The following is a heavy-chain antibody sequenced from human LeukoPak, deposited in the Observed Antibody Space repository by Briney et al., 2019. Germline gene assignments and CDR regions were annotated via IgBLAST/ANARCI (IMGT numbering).Heavy chain of an antibody. CDR3: ARETYYDILTGRSLYYYYYGMDV. Sequence: KSSETLSLTCTVSGGSISSSSYYWGWIRQPPGKGLEWIGSIYYSGSTYYNPSLKSRVTISVDTSKNQFSLKLSSVTAADTAVYYYARETYYDILTGRSLYYYYYGMDVWGQGTTVTVSS. CDR1: GGSISSSSYY. J-gene: IGHJ6*02. V-gene: IGHV4-39*02. CDR2: IYYSGST. D-gene: IGHD3-9*01.